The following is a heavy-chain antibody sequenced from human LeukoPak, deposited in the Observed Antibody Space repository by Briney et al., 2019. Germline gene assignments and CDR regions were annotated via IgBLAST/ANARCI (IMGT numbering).Heavy chain of an antibody. V-gene: IGHV4-59*11. Sequence: SETLSLTCTVSGGSLSTHYWTWIRQPPGKGLEWIGYIFHSGSTNYNPSLKSRVTISTDTSKNQFSLRLSSVTAADTAVYYCARDAGYYDSSGYEYYYYYMDVWGKGTTVTISS. CDR2: IFHSGST. CDR3: ARDAGYYDSSGYEYYYYYMDV. J-gene: IGHJ6*03. D-gene: IGHD3-22*01. CDR1: GGSLSTHY.